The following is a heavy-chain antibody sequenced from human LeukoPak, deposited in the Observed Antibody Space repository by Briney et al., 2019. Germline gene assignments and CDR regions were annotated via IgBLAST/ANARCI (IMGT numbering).Heavy chain of an antibody. CDR2: IIPIFGTA. Sequence: SVKVSCKASGGTFSSYAITWVRQAPGQGPEWMGGIIPIFGTANYAQKFQGRVTITADESTSTAYMELSSLRSEDTAVYYCARGEGREDIVVVPAAMFDYWGQGTLVTVSS. J-gene: IGHJ4*02. CDR3: ARGEGREDIVVVPAAMFDY. V-gene: IGHV1-69*01. CDR1: GGTFSSYA. D-gene: IGHD2-2*01.